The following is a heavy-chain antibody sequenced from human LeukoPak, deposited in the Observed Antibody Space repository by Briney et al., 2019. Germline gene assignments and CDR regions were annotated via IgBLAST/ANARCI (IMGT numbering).Heavy chain of an antibody. CDR1: GGSISSYY. V-gene: IGHV4-4*07. D-gene: IGHD3-16*02. CDR2: IYTSGST. CDR3: AAWGSYRYTSRTHFDY. J-gene: IGHJ4*02. Sequence: SETLSLTCTVSGGSISSYYWSWIRQPAGKGLEWIGRIYTSGSTNYNPSLKSRVTMSVDTSKNQFSLKLSSVTAADTAVYYCAAWGSYRYTSRTHFDYWGQGTLVTVSS.